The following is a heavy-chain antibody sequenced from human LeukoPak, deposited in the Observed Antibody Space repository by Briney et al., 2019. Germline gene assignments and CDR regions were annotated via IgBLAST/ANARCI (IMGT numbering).Heavy chain of an antibody. V-gene: IGHV1-69*13. CDR3: ARGKYYYDSSGYELYYYYYGMDV. Sequence: ASVKVSCKASGGTFSSYAISWVRQAPGQGLEWMGGIIPIFGTANYAQKFQGRVTITADESTSTAYMELSSLRSEDTAVYYCARGKYYYDSSGYELYYYYYGMDVWGQGTTVTVSS. J-gene: IGHJ6*02. D-gene: IGHD3-22*01. CDR2: IIPIFGTA. CDR1: GGTFSSYA.